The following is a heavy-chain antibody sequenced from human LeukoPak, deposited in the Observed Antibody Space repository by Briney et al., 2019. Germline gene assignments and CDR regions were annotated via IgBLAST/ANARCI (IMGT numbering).Heavy chain of an antibody. D-gene: IGHD6-13*01. Sequence: HPGRSLRLSCAASGFTSSSYAMHWVRQAPGKGLEWVTLISYDGSNKYYADSVKGRFTISRDNSKNTLYLQMNSLRAEDTAVYYCAREGQPDAFDIWGQGTMVTVSS. V-gene: IGHV3-30*04. J-gene: IGHJ3*02. CDR2: ISYDGSNK. CDR3: AREGQPDAFDI. CDR1: GFTSSSYA.